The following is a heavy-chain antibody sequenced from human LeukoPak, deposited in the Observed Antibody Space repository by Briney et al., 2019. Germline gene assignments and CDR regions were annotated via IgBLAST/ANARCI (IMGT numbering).Heavy chain of an antibody. J-gene: IGHJ4*02. CDR3: ARDRYNSGYLKALDD. CDR2: ISTSSSYI. V-gene: IGHV3-21*01. Sequence: GGSLRVSCAASGFTFSIYTMNWVRQAPGKGLEWVSSISTSSSYIYYADSVKGRFTISRDNAKNSLYLQMNSVRAEDTAVYYCARDRYNSGYLKALDDWGQGTLLTVSS. D-gene: IGHD5-18*01. CDR1: GFTFSIYT.